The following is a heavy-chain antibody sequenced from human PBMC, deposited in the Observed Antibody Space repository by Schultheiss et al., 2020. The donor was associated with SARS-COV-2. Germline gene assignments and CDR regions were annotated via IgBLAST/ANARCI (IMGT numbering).Heavy chain of an antibody. V-gene: IGHV3-33*08. D-gene: IGHD3-22*01. CDR2: IWYDGSKK. Sequence: GGSLRLSCEASEFSFSDYWMTWVRQAPGKGLEWVAIIWYDGSKKYYADSVKGRFTISRDNSKNTLYLQMNSLRAEDTAVYYCARDYFDTSGNYITGLFDYWGQGTLVTVSS. J-gene: IGHJ4*02. CDR3: ARDYFDTSGNYITGLFDY. CDR1: EFSFSDYW.